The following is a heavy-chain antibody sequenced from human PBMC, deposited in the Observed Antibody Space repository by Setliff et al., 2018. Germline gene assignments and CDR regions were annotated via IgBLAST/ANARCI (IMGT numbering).Heavy chain of an antibody. J-gene: IGHJ2*01. CDR3: AKGNPLPLTGDYWYFDL. CDR2: IKEDGSEK. D-gene: IGHD7-27*01. CDR1: RFTFSNYW. Sequence: PGGSLRLSCAASRFTFSNYWMSWVHQAPGKGLEWVANIKEDGSEKYYVDSVQGRLTISRDNSKNTLYLQMNSLRAADTAVYYCAKGNPLPLTGDYWYFDLWGRGTLVTVSS. V-gene: IGHV3-7*03.